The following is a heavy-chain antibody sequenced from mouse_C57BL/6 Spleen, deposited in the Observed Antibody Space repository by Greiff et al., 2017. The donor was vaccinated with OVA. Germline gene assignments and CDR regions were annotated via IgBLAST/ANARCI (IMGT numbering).Heavy chain of an antibody. V-gene: IGHV1-64*01. CDR3: ASPLYDGYLAY. CDR1: GYTFTSYW. Sequence: QVQLQQPGAELVKPGASVKLSCKASGYTFTSYWMHWVKQRPGQGLEWIGMIHPNSGSTNYNEKFKSKATLTVDKSSSTAYMQLSSLTSEDSAVYHCASPLYDGYLAYWGQGTTLTVSS. J-gene: IGHJ2*01. D-gene: IGHD2-3*01. CDR2: IHPNSGST.